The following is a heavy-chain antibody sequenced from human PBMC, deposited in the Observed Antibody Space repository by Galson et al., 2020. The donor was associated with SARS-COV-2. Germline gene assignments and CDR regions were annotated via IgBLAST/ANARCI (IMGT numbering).Heavy chain of an antibody. D-gene: IGHD3-16*01. J-gene: IGHJ4*02. CDR2: IYWNDDK. Sequence: SGPTLVKPTQTLTLTCTFSGFSLSTSGVAVGWIRQPPGQALEWLALIYWNDDKRYSPSLKSRLTITKDTPKNQVVLTMTNMDPVDTATYYRAHSPYDYVWGSYHVGSVYWGQGTLVTVSS. CDR3: AHSPYDYVWGSYHVGSVY. CDR1: GFSLSTSGVA. V-gene: IGHV2-5*01.